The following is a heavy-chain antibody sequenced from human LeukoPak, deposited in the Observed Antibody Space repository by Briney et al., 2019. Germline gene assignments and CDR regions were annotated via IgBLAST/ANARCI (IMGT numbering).Heavy chain of an antibody. D-gene: IGHD4-17*01. Sequence: SVKVSCKTSGGTFNNCAISWVRQAPGQGLEWLGGIMPLFGTAGYAQKFQGRVTITKDESTRTVYLELTSLTSDDTAVYYCARDVHGDYGSGWFDPWGQGTLVSVSS. CDR2: IMPLFGTA. J-gene: IGHJ5*02. CDR1: GGTFNNCA. V-gene: IGHV1-69*05. CDR3: ARDVHGDYGSGWFDP.